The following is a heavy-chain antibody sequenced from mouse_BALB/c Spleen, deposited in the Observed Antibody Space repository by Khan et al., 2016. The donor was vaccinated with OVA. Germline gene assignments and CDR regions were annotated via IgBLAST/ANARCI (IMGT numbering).Heavy chain of an antibody. J-gene: IGHJ3*01. CDR2: INPSNGYT. V-gene: IGHV1-4*01. CDR3: GRDGAYHRNDGWFAY. D-gene: IGHD2-14*01. Sequence: VQLQQSGAELARPGASVKMSCKASGYTFTSYTIHWIKLRPGQGLEWIGYINPSNGYTNYNQKFRDKATLTADKSSTTAYMQLSSLTSADSAVYNCGRDGAYHRNDGWFAYWGQGTLVTVSA. CDR1: GYTFTSYT.